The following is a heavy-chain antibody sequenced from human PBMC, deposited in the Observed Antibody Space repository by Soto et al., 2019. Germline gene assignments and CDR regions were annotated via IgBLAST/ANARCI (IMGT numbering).Heavy chain of an antibody. CDR3: MTPGSADHSDY. Sequence: QGQLVESGGGVVQPGTSLRLSCAVSGIFFSSYGMHWVRQAPGKGLEWVALISHAGSGAFYADSVRGRFTISRDNSRDTVFLQMSGLRLEDTALYYCMTPGSADHSDYWGQGTLVTVSS. J-gene: IGHJ4*02. CDR2: ISHAGSGA. D-gene: IGHD4-17*01. V-gene: IGHV3-30*03. CDR1: GIFFSSYG.